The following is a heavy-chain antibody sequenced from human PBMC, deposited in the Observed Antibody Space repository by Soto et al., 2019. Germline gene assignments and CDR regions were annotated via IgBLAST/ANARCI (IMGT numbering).Heavy chain of an antibody. CDR2: IYHSGST. CDR1: GGSISSSNW. V-gene: IGHV4-4*02. CDR3: ARLGGLALGYGIDV. J-gene: IGHJ6*02. Sequence: SEPLSLTCAVSGGSISSSNWWSWVRQPPGKGREGIGEIYHSGSTNYNRSLKSRVTISVDKSKDQFSLKRSSVTAADTAVYYCARLGGLALGYGIDVWGQGTTVTVSS. D-gene: IGHD2-15*01.